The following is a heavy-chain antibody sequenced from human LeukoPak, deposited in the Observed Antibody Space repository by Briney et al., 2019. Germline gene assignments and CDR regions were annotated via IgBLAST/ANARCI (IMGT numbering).Heavy chain of an antibody. D-gene: IGHD3-10*01. Sequence: GASVKVSCKASGYTFTSYDINWVRQATGQGLEWMGWMNPNSGNTGYAQKFQGRATMTRNTSISTAYMELSSLRSEDTAVYYCARVRGVIKGVLYNWFDPWGQGTLVTVSS. CDR3: ARVRGVIKGVLYNWFDP. CDR1: GYTFTSYD. CDR2: MNPNSGNT. J-gene: IGHJ5*02. V-gene: IGHV1-8*01.